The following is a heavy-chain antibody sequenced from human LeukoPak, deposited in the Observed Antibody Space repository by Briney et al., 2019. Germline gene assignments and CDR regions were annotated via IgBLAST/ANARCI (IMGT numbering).Heavy chain of an antibody. D-gene: IGHD5-18*01. Sequence: TSVKVSCKASGFTFTSSAMQWVRQARGQRLEWIGWIVVGSGNTNYAQKFQERVTITRDMSTSTAYMEPSSLRSEDTAVYYCAAASRGYSYAFDIWGQGTMVTVSS. J-gene: IGHJ3*02. CDR2: IVVGSGNT. V-gene: IGHV1-58*02. CDR1: GFTFTSSA. CDR3: AAASRGYSYAFDI.